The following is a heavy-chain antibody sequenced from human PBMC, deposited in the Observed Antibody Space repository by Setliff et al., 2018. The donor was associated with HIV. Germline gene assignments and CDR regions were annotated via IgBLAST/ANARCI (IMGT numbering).Heavy chain of an antibody. V-gene: IGHV4-59*01. J-gene: IGHJ3*02. CDR1: GGSISNDY. D-gene: IGHD1-1*01. Sequence: SETLSLTCTVSGGSISNDYWHWIRQSPGRGLEWIGSIYYTGSTNYNPSLKSRVAMSVDSSTHQFSLKLTSVTPADTAIYYCAREDGSNSHDTFEIWGQGILVTVSS. CDR2: IYYTGST. CDR3: AREDGSNSHDTFEI.